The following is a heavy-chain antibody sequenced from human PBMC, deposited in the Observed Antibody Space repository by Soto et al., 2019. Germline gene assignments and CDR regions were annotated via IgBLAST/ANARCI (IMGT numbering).Heavy chain of an antibody. D-gene: IGHD3-3*01. CDR2: ISSSGSTI. CDR1: GFTFSDYS. CDR3: ARPYENYDFWSGYSSYGMDV. V-gene: IGHV3-11*01. J-gene: IGHJ6*02. Sequence: QVQLVESGGGLVKPGGSLRLSCAASGFTFSDYSMSWIRQAPGKGLEWVSYISSSGSTIYYADSVKGRFTISRDNAKNSLYLQMNSLRAEDTAVYYCARPYENYDFWSGYSSYGMDVWGQGTTVTVSS.